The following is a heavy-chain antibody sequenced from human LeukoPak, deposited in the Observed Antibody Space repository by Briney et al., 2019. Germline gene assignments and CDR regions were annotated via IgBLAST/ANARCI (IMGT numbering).Heavy chain of an antibody. CDR3: ARAPRLNYYDSRGECDY. V-gene: IGHV1-69*02. J-gene: IGHJ4*02. Sequence: ASVKVSCKASGGTFSSYTISWARQAPGQGLEWMGRIIPILGIANYAQKFQGRVTITADKSTSTAYMELSSLRSEDTAVYYCARAPRLNYYDSRGECDYWGQGTLVTVSS. D-gene: IGHD3-22*01. CDR2: IIPILGIA. CDR1: GGTFSSYT.